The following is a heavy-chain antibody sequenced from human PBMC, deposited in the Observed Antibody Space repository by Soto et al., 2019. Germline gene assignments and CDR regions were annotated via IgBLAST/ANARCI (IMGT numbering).Heavy chain of an antibody. J-gene: IGHJ2*01. CDR2: IIPIFGTA. D-gene: IGHD6-13*01. CDR1: GGTLATYP. CDR3: ARGPPGSSSWYWYFDL. Sequence: QVQLVRSGAEVKKPGSSLRVSGKPSGGTLATYPISWFGQPPGQGLGWMGGIIPIFGTANYAQKFQGRVTITADESTSTAYVELSSLRSEDTAVYYCARGPPGSSSWYWYFDLWGRGTLVSVSS. V-gene: IGHV1-69*01.